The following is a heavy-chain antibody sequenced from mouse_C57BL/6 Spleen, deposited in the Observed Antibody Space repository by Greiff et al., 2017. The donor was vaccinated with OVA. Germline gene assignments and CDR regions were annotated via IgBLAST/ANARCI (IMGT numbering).Heavy chain of an antibody. CDR1: GFTFNTYA. J-gene: IGHJ1*03. V-gene: IGHV10-3*01. CDR2: IRSKSSNYAT. Sequence: EVKLMESGGGLVQPKGSLKLSCAASGFTFNTYAMHWVRQAPGKGLEWVACIRSKSSNYATYYANSVKDRFTISRDDSQSMLYLQMNNLKTEDTAMYYCVRDSWEGYFDVWGTGTTVTVSS. D-gene: IGHD4-1*01. CDR3: VRDSWEGYFDV.